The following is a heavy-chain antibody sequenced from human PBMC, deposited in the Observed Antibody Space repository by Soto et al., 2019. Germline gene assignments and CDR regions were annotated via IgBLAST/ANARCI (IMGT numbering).Heavy chain of an antibody. CDR1: GFTFSSYA. J-gene: IGHJ4*02. CDR3: AREAPDIVATTYYFDY. Sequence: GGSLRLSCAASGFTFSSYAMHWVRQAPGKGLEWVAVISYDGSNKYYADSVKGRFTISRDNSKNTLYLQMNSLRAEDTAVYYCAREAPDIVATTYYFDYWGQGTLVTVSS. D-gene: IGHD5-12*01. CDR2: ISYDGSNK. V-gene: IGHV3-30-3*01.